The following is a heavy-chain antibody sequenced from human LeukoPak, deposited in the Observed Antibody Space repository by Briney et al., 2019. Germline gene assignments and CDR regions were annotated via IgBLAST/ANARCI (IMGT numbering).Heavy chain of an antibody. CDR1: GFTVSSNY. J-gene: IGHJ4*02. V-gene: IGHV3-66*01. Sequence: GGSLRLSCAASGFTVSSNYMSWVRQAPGKGLEWVSVIYSGGSTYYADSVKGRFTISRDNSKNTLYLQMNSLRPEDTAVFYCAKAVHSSSSWQIDYWGQGTLVTVSS. CDR3: AKAVHSSSSWQIDY. D-gene: IGHD6-6*01. CDR2: IYSGGST.